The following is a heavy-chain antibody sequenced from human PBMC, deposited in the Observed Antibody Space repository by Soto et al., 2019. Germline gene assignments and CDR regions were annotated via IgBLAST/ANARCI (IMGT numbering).Heavy chain of an antibody. CDR2: INSDGSHT. Sequence: EVQLVESGGGLVQPGGSLRLSCAASGFTFFAYWIHWVRQVPGKGLVWVSRINSDGSHTSYADSVRGRFTISRDNSKNTVYMQMNSLIAEDTAVYYCAKEGDSGDYAGENWFDSWGQGSLVTVSS. CDR3: AKEGDSGDYAGENWFDS. CDR1: GFTFFAYW. V-gene: IGHV3-74*01. J-gene: IGHJ5*01. D-gene: IGHD4-17*01.